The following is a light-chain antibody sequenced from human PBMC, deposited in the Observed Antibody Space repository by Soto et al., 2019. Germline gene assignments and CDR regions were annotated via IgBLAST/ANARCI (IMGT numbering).Light chain of an antibody. CDR2: AAS. J-gene: IGKJ5*01. V-gene: IGKV1-12*01. CDR1: QDINIW. CDR3: QQANSFPIT. Sequence: DIQMTQSPSSVSASVGDRVTITCRASQDINIWLAWYQQKPGKAPMLLIYAASSLQTGVPSRFSGSGSGTDFTLTISSLQPEDFATYYCQQANSFPITFGQGTRLEIK.